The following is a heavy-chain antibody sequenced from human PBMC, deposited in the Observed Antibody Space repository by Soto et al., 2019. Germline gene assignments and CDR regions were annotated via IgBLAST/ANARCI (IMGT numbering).Heavy chain of an antibody. D-gene: IGHD3-3*01. CDR3: AKGGTYYDFWSGFGSYYYGMDV. CDR2: ISGSGGST. J-gene: IGHJ6*02. Sequence: LRLSCAASGFTFSSYAMSWVRQAPGKGLEWVSAISGSGGSTYYADSVKGRFTISRDNSKNTLYLQMNSLRAEDTAVYYCAKGGTYYDFWSGFGSYYYGMDVWGQGTTVTVSS. CDR1: GFTFSSYA. V-gene: IGHV3-23*01.